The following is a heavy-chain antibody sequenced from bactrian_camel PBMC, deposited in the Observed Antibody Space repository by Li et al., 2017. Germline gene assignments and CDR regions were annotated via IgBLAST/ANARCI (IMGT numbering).Heavy chain of an antibody. D-gene: IGHD1*01. CDR1: GHSGRTGSLYS. CDR2: IYTGDSGA. Sequence: HVQLVESGGGSVRSGGYLTLSCTYSGHSGRTGSLYSLGWFRQAPGKGREGVAAIYTGDSGAYYADSVKGRFTISQDDAKNTMYLQMNSLKPEDTAMYYCAAASGRLGEDYALDSSNYPYWGQGTQVTVS. V-gene: IGHV3S1*01. CDR3: AAASGRLGEDYALDSSNYPY. J-gene: IGHJ4*01.